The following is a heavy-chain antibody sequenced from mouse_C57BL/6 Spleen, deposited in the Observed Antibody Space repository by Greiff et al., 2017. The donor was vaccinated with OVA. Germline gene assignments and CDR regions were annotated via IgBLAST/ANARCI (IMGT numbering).Heavy chain of an antibody. J-gene: IGHJ2*01. Sequence: EVKLVESGGDLVKPGGSLKLSCAASGFTFSSYGMSWVRQTPDKRLEWVATISSGGSYTYYPDSVKGRFTISRDNAKNTLYLQMSSLKSEDTAMYYCARELTGDFDYWGQGTTLTVSS. CDR1: GFTFSSYG. CDR3: ARELTGDFDY. V-gene: IGHV5-6*02. D-gene: IGHD4-1*01. CDR2: ISSGGSYT.